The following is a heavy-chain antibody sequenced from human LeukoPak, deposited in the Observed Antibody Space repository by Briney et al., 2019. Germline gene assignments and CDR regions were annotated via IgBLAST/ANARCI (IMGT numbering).Heavy chain of an antibody. V-gene: IGHV1-69*01. CDR1: GGTFSNYA. J-gene: IGHJ3*02. CDR3: ARIGLWYAFDI. CDR2: IIPIFGTA. D-gene: IGHD5-18*01. Sequence: GASVKVSCKASGGTFSNYAISWVRQAPGQGLEWMGGIIPIFGTANYAQKFQGRVTITADESTSTAYMELSSLRSEDTAVYYCARIGLWYAFDIWGQGTMVTVSS.